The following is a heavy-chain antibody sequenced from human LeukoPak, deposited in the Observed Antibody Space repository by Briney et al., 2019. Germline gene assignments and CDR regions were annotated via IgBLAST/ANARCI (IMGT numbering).Heavy chain of an antibody. CDR1: GGSFSGHS. J-gene: IGHJ4*02. V-gene: IGHV4-34*01. D-gene: IGHD3-22*01. Sequence: PSETLSPTCAVYGGSFSGHSWSWIRQAPGKGLEWIGEISHTGGINYNPSLKSRVTISADTSKNQFSLRLTSVTAADTAVYYCARHVHVSMIVVILSDYFDYWGRGTLVSVSS. CDR3: ARHVHVSMIVVILSDYFDY. CDR2: ISHTGGI.